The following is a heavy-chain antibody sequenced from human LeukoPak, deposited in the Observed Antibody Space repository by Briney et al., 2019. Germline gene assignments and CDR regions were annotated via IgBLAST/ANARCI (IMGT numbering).Heavy chain of an antibody. CDR1: GFTFSNAW. J-gene: IGHJ5*02. CDR3: TTLSYAAAPT. D-gene: IGHD2-2*01. V-gene: IGHV3-15*01. Sequence: GGSLRLSCAASGFTFSNAWMSGVRQAPGKGLEWVSRVRSETDGGTTDYAAPVQGRFTISRDDSKNTLYLQMNSLETDVTAVYYCTTLSYAAAPTWGQGTLVTVSS. CDR2: VRSETDGGTT.